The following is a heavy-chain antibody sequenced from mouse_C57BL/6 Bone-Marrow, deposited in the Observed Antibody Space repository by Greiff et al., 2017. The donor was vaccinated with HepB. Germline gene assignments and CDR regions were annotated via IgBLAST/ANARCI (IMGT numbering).Heavy chain of an antibody. CDR2: IRNKANGYTT. V-gene: IGHV7-3*01. J-gene: IGHJ2*01. D-gene: IGHD1-1*01. CDR3: ARYIITTVYFGY. CDR1: GFTFTDYY. Sequence: EVKLVESGGGLVQPGGSLSLSCAASGFTFTDYYMSWVRQPPGKALEWLGFIRNKANGYTTEYSASVKGRFTISRDNSQSILYLQMNALRAEDSATYYCARYIITTVYFGYWGQGTTLTVSS.